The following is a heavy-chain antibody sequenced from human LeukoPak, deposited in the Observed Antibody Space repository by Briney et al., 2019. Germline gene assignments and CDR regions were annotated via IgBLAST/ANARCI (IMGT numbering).Heavy chain of an antibody. J-gene: IGHJ5*02. Sequence: SSGIPIYYADSLNGRLTISRDKAKNSLYLQMNSLRAEDTAVYYCARGDCSSTSCYPNWFDHWGQGTLVTVSS. CDR2: SSGIPI. V-gene: IGHV3-48*03. D-gene: IGHD2-2*01. CDR3: ARGDCSSTSCYPNWFDH.